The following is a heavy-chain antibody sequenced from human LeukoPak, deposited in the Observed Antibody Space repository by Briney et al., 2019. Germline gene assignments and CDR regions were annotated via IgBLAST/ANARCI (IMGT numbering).Heavy chain of an antibody. D-gene: IGHD3-22*01. V-gene: IGHV4-61*02. Sequence: SETLSLTCTVSGGSISSGSYYWSWIRQPAGKGLEWIGRIYTSGSTNYNPSLKSRVTISVDTSKNQFSLKLSSVTAADTAVYYCARTYYYDSSGYRYWGQGTLVTVSS. CDR2: IYTSGST. CDR3: ARTYYYDSSGYRY. J-gene: IGHJ4*02. CDR1: GGSISSGSYY.